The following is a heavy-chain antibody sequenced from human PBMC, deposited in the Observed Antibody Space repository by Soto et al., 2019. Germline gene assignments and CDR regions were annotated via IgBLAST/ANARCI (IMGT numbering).Heavy chain of an antibody. CDR2: IVVASGNT. CDR1: VFTFGTSA. J-gene: IGHJ5*01. CDR3: ATWRYGTCS. D-gene: IGHD5-18*01. Sequence: QMQVVQSGPEVKKPGTSVKVSCKASVFTFGTSAVQWVRQARGQRLEWIGWIVVASGNTDYAQKFQDRVIFTRDVSRSTAYMELSGLRSDDSAVYYCATWRYGTCSWGHGTLVTVSS. V-gene: IGHV1-58*01.